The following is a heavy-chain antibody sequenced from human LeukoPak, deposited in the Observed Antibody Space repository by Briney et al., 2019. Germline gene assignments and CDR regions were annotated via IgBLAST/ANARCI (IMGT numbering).Heavy chain of an antibody. CDR2: ISGSGGSP. CDR3: AKDRRWAVVVAADGYYFDY. Sequence: GGSLRLSCAAPGFTFSSYAMSWVRQAPGKGLEWVSAISGSGGSPYFADSVKGRFTISRDNSKNTLYLQMNSLRAEDTAVYYCAKDRRWAVVVAADGYYFDYWGQGTLVTVSS. CDR1: GFTFSSYA. D-gene: IGHD2-15*01. V-gene: IGHV3-23*01. J-gene: IGHJ4*02.